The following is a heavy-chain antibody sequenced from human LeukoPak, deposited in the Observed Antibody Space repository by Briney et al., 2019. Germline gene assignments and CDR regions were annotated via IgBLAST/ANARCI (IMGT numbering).Heavy chain of an antibody. CDR1: VDFFSSGDYY. CDR3: ASPGPPRGYSYGPPTN. D-gene: IGHD5-18*01. J-gene: IGHJ4*02. V-gene: IGHV4-30-4*01. Sequence: SQTLSLTCTVSVDFFSSGDYYCSWIRQPPGKGLEWYGYIYYRESIYSNPSLQSRVTLTQDTSKNQFSLKLSPVSAADTAVYYCASPGPPRGYSYGPPTNWGQGTLVTVSS. CDR2: IYYRESI.